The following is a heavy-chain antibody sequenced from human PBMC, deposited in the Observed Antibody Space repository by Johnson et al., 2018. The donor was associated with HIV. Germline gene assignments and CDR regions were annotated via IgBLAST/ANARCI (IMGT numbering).Heavy chain of an antibody. D-gene: IGHD3-22*01. CDR3: ARDTYYYDTSGYLTRPRAFDV. J-gene: IGHJ3*01. CDR1: GFSFDEYD. CDR2: INWNGATP. Sequence: VQLVESGGGVARPGGSLRLSCEASGFSFDEYDMSWVRQAPGKGLEWVSGINWNGATPGSADSVKGRFTISRDKAKNFLYLQMNSLRAEDTALYYCARDTYYYDTSGYLTRPRAFDVWGQGTMVTVSS. V-gene: IGHV3-20*04.